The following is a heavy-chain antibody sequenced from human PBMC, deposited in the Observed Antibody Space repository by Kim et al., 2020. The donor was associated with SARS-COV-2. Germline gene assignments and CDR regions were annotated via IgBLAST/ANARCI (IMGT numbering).Heavy chain of an antibody. J-gene: IGHJ5*02. D-gene: IGHD6-25*01. V-gene: IGHV3-48*04. CDR2: ISSSSNSI. CDR3: ARVPFAADSFDP. CDR1: GFSLRTYS. Sequence: GGSLRLSCEASGFSLRTYSMTWVRQAPGKGLEWLSYISSSSNSIYYADSVKGRFTISRDNAKNSLYLQMNSLRADDTAVYYCARVPFAADSFDPWGQGTLVTVSS.